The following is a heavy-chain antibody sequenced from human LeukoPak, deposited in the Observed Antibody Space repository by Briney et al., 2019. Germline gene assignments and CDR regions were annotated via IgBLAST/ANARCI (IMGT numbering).Heavy chain of an antibody. CDR1: GFTFSNAW. Sequence: GGSLRLSCAASGFTFSNAWMSWARQAPGKGLGWVGRIKSKTDGGTTDYAAPVKGRFTISRDDSKNTLYLQMNSLKTEDTAVYYCTTRPVLTGYLNDYWGQGTLVTVSS. CDR3: TTRPVLTGYLNDY. J-gene: IGHJ4*02. CDR2: IKSKTDGGTT. V-gene: IGHV3-15*01. D-gene: IGHD3-9*01.